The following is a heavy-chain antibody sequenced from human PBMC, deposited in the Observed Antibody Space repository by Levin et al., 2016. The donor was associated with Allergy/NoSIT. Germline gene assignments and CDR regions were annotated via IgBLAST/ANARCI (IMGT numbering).Heavy chain of an antibody. Sequence: SETLSLTCSVSGASITSRSFYWGWVRQPPGKGLEWIGNVYYSGSTIYNPSLRSRVTISVDSSKNSFSLKLHAATAADTAFYYCASTAGYCTGTPHACVGHWGQGALVTVSS. CDR1: GASITSRSFY. D-gene: IGHD2-8*02. V-gene: IGHV4-39*01. CDR2: VYYSGST. J-gene: IGHJ4*02. CDR3: ASTAGYCTGTPHACVGH.